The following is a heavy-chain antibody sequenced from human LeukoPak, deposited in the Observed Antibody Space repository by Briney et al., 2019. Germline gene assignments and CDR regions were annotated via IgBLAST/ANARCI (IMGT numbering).Heavy chain of an antibody. CDR2: INPNSGGT. CDR3: ARDLGPDSSGYQEFDY. J-gene: IGHJ4*02. CDR1: GYTFTGYY. Sequence: ASVKVSCKASGYTFTGYYMHWVRQAPGQGLEWMGWINPNSGGTNYAQKFQGRVTMTRDTSISTAYTELSRLRSDDTAVYYCARDLGPDSSGYQEFDYWGQGTLVTVSS. D-gene: IGHD3-22*01. V-gene: IGHV1-2*02.